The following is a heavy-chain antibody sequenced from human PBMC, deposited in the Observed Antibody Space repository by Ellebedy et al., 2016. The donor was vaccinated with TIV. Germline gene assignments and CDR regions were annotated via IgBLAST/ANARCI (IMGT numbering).Heavy chain of an antibody. CDR1: GYTFTDYY. Sequence: ASVKVSCKASGYTFTDYYMHWVRQAPGQGLEWMGGIIPIFGTANYAQKFQGRVTITADESTSTAYMELSSLRSEDTAVYYCATRSSGYRLLYYYYGMDVWGQGTTVTVSS. J-gene: IGHJ6*02. V-gene: IGHV1-69*13. CDR2: IIPIFGTA. D-gene: IGHD3-22*01. CDR3: ATRSSGYRLLYYYYGMDV.